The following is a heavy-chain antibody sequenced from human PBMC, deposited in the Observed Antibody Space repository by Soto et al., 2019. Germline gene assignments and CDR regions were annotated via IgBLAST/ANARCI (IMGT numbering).Heavy chain of an antibody. V-gene: IGHV4-61*01. Sequence: ASETLSLTCTVSGGSVTSGINYWNWIRQPPGKGLEWIGYIYHIGNTNYNPSLKGRVTISIDTSRNQVSLELFSVTAADTAVYYCARETYSDSRTLNIPFDLWGQGTLVTVSS. J-gene: IGHJ4*02. CDR1: GGSVTSGINY. CDR3: ARETYSDSRTLNIPFDL. D-gene: IGHD3-10*01. CDR2: IYHIGNT.